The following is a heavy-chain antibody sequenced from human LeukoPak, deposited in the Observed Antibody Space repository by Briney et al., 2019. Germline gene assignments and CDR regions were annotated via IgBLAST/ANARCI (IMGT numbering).Heavy chain of an antibody. J-gene: IGHJ4*02. CDR2: IGTAGDT. V-gene: IGHV3-13*01. Sequence: PGGSLRLSCAASGFTFSSYDMHWVRQATGKGLEWVSAIGTAGDTYYPGSVKGRFTISRENAKNSLYLQMNSLRAGDTAVYYCARGGPAVGIAAAGTFDYWGLGTLVTVSS. D-gene: IGHD6-13*01. CDR1: GFTFSSYD. CDR3: ARGGPAVGIAAAGTFDY.